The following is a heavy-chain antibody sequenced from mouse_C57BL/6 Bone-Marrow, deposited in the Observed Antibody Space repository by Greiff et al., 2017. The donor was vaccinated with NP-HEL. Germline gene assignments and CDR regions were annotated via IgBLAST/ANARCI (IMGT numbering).Heavy chain of an antibody. CDR2: IYPRSGNN. Sequence: VQVVESGAELARPGASVKLSCKASGYTFTSYGISWVKQRTGQGLEWIGEIYPRSGNNYYNEKFKGKATLTADKSSSTAYMELRSLTSEDSAVYFCARRGGGGNYYFDYWGQGTTLTVSS. J-gene: IGHJ2*01. CDR3: ARRGGGGNYYFDY. CDR1: GYTFTSYG. D-gene: IGHD2-1*01. V-gene: IGHV1-81*01.